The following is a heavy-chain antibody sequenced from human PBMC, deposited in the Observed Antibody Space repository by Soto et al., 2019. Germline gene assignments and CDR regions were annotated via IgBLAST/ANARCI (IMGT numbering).Heavy chain of an antibody. CDR3: ARLPVDTITSLDY. Sequence: EVQLVESGGDLVQPGGFLRLSCATSGFTFSRYWMHWVRQVPGKGLVWVSRINSDGSSISYSDSVKGRFTISRDNAKNTLYLQMNRLRVEDTAVYYCARLPVDTITSLDYWGQGTLVTVSS. CDR1: GFTFSRYW. J-gene: IGHJ4*02. V-gene: IGHV3-74*01. CDR2: INSDGSSI. D-gene: IGHD3-3*01.